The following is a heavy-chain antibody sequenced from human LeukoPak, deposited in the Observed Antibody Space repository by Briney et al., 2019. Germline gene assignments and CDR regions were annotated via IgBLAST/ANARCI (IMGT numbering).Heavy chain of an antibody. Sequence: SETLSLTCTVSGGSISSSKYYWGWIRQPPGKGLEWIGEINHSGSTNYNPSLKSRVTISVDTSKNQFSLKLSSVTAADTAVYYCARRARGSYYVWWGQGTLVTVSS. J-gene: IGHJ4*02. D-gene: IGHD1-26*01. CDR2: INHSGST. CDR1: GGSISSSKYY. CDR3: ARRARGSYYVW. V-gene: IGHV4-39*07.